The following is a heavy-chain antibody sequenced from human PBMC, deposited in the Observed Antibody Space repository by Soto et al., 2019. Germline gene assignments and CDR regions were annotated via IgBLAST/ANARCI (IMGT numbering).Heavy chain of an antibody. D-gene: IGHD3-22*01. CDR3: ASTYYNASSGPFDY. J-gene: IGHJ4*02. Sequence: SETLSLTCAVSGGSISSGGYSWSWIRQPPGKGLEWIGYMYHSGSTYYNPSLKSRVTISIDRSKNQFSLKPSSVTAADTAVYYCASTYYNASSGPFDYWGQGTLVTVSS. CDR2: MYHSGST. V-gene: IGHV4-30-2*01. CDR1: GGSISSGGYS.